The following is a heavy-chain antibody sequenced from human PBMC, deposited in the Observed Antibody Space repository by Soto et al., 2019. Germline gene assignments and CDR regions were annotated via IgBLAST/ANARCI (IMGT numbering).Heavy chain of an antibody. CDR3: AKEGYCSGGSCSPIDY. CDR2: IGVGGST. J-gene: IGHJ4*01. V-gene: IGHV3-23*01. D-gene: IGHD2-15*01. CDR1: GFTLRNYA. Sequence: PGGSLRLSCAASGFTLRNYAMNWVRQAPGEGLERVSTIGVGGSTYYPDSVKGRFTISRDTSKNTMYLQMNSLRAEDTAVYYCAKEGYCSGGSCSPIDYWGHGTLVTVSS.